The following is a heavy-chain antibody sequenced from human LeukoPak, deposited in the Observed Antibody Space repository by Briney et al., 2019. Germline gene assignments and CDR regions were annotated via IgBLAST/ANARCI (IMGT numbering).Heavy chain of an antibody. Sequence: SETLSLTCTVSGGSISSYYWSWIRQPPGKGLEWIGYIFYSGSSNYNPSLKSRVTISVDTSKNQFSLKLSSVTAADTAVYYCARAGYYDFWSGSYAFDIWGQGTMVTVSS. CDR2: IFYSGSS. J-gene: IGHJ3*02. CDR1: GGSISSYY. D-gene: IGHD3-3*01. V-gene: IGHV4-59*13. CDR3: ARAGYYDFWSGSYAFDI.